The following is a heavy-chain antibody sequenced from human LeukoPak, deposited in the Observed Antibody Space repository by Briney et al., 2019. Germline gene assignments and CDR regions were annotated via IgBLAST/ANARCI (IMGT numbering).Heavy chain of an antibody. V-gene: IGHV4-39*07. Sequence: SETLSLTCTVSGGSISSSNYYWGWIRQPPGKGLEWIGTIYYSGSTYYNPSLKSRVTISVDTSKNQFSLKLSSVTAADTAVYYCARGLDDYWGQGTLVTVSS. J-gene: IGHJ4*02. CDR3: ARGLDDY. CDR1: GGSISSSNYY. CDR2: IYYSGST.